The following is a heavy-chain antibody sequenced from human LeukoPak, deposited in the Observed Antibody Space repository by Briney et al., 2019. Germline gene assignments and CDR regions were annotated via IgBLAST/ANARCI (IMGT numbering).Heavy chain of an antibody. V-gene: IGHV3-23*01. CDR3: AQGRAYIRFDN. CDR1: GFIFSSHG. Sequence: GGTLRLSCAASGFIFSSHGMNWVRQAPGKGLEWVSGVSPCGDITSYADSVKGRFTISRDNSKNRVYPQMDSLMFEDAAVYYWAQGRAYIRFDNWGQGTLVTVSS. CDR2: VSPCGDIT. J-gene: IGHJ4*02. D-gene: IGHD1-1*01.